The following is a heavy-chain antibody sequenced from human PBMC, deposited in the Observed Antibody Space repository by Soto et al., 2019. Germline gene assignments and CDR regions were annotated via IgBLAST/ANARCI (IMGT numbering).Heavy chain of an antibody. J-gene: IGHJ4*02. Sequence: TGGSLRLSCAASGFTFSQYGMHWVRQAPGKGLEWVAVIWYDGSLKYYGDSVKGRFTISRDNSMNTLYLQMNSLRAEDTAVYYCARINLPTNVPGILSLDYWGQGTLVTVSS. V-gene: IGHV3-33*01. CDR2: IWYDGSLK. D-gene: IGHD1-1*01. CDR1: GFTFSQYG. CDR3: ARINLPTNVPGILSLDY.